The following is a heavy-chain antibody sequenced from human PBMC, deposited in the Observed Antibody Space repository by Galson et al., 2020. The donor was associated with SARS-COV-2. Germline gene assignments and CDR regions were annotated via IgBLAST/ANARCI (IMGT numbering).Heavy chain of an antibody. CDR1: GGTFITYT. CDR2: IIPILNKP. J-gene: IGHJ4*02. CDR3: ASEDRLRWSRPLDY. D-gene: IGHD4-17*01. Sequence: SVTVSCLASGGTFITYTFNWVRQAPGQGLQWMGRIIPILNKPNYAQKFQGRVTMTADSSTSTAYMELSGLTSDDTAVYYCASEDRLRWSRPLDYWGQGTLVTVAS. V-gene: IGHV1-69*08.